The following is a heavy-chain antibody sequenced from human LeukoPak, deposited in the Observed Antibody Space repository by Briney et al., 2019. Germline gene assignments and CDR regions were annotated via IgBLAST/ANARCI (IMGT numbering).Heavy chain of an antibody. CDR1: GFPFSSYA. Sequence: GGSLRLSCAASGFPFSSYAMNWVRQAPGKGLEWVSAISGSGASTYYADSVKGRFTISRDNSKNTLYLQMNSLRAEDTAAYYCAKYSVVAVPASPTTGFDYWGQGTLVTVSS. D-gene: IGHD2-2*01. J-gene: IGHJ4*02. CDR2: ISGSGAST. V-gene: IGHV3-23*01. CDR3: AKYSVVAVPASPTTGFDY.